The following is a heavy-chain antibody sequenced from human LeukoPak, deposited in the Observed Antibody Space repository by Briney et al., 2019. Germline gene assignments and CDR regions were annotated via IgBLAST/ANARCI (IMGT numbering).Heavy chain of an antibody. Sequence: ASVKVSCKASGYTFTSYDINWVRQATGQGLEWVGWMNPNSGNTGYAQKFQGRVTMTRNTSISTAYMELSSLRSEDTAVYYCARGPRIVATIYFDYWGQGTLVTVSS. CDR2: MNPNSGNT. V-gene: IGHV1-8*01. CDR1: GYTFTSYD. D-gene: IGHD5-12*01. J-gene: IGHJ4*02. CDR3: ARGPRIVATIYFDY.